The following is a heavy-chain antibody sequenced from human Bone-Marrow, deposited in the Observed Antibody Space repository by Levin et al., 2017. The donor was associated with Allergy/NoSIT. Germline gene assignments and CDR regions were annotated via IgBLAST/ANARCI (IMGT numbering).Heavy chain of an antibody. CDR3: ARVRVILTGYYRGSQAAYYYGMDV. D-gene: IGHD3-9*01. CDR2: VHHSGRP. V-gene: IGHV4-34*01. Sequence: SETLSLTCAVSGGSFSDYSWDWIRQPPGKGLEWIGDVHHSGRPSSHPSLKSRVTISVDTSKNEFSLKLSSVTAADTAVYYCARVRVILTGYYRGSQAAYYYGMDVWCQGTTVTVAS. J-gene: IGHJ6*02. CDR1: GGSFSDYS.